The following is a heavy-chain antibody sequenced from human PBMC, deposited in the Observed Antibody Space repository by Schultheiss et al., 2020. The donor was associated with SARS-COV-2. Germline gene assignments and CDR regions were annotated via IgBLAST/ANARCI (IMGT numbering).Heavy chain of an antibody. V-gene: IGHV4-61*02. Sequence: SETLSLTCTVSGGSISSGSYYWSWIRQPAGQGLEWIGRIYTSGSTNYNPSLKSPVTISVDMSKNQLSLKLSSVTAADTAVYYCARVRREGQRWFDYWGQGTLVTVSS. D-gene: IGHD5-12*01. CDR1: GGSISSGSYY. J-gene: IGHJ4*02. CDR3: ARVRREGQRWFDY. CDR2: IYTSGST.